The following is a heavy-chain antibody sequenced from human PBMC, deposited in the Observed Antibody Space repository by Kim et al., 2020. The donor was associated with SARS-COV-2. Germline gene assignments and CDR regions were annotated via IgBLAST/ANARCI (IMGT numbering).Heavy chain of an antibody. Sequence: SETLSLTCAVYGGSFSGYYWSWIRQPPGKGLEWIGEINHSGSTNYNPSLKSRVTISVDTSKNQFSLKLSSVTAADTAVYYCVGHLGYSYVPRPFDYWGQGTLVTVSS. CDR2: INHSGST. V-gene: IGHV4-34*01. CDR1: GGSFSGYY. D-gene: IGHD5-18*01. J-gene: IGHJ4*02. CDR3: VGHLGYSYVPRPFDY.